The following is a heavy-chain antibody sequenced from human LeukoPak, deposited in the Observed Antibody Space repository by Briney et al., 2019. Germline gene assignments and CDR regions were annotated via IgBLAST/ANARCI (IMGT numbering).Heavy chain of an antibody. CDR1: GVTFCYYW. CDR3: AKEGGDEVLRGTAGFDS. J-gene: IGHJ5*01. CDR2: VNSDESDI. D-gene: IGHD1-1*01. Sequence: PGGSLRLSRAPSGVTFCYYWMHSVPQGPGEGGGWGSRVNSDESDITYADSVKGRFTISRDNAKNTLYLRMNSLRAEDTAVYYCAKEGGDEVLRGTAGFDSWGQGTVVTVSS. V-gene: IGHV3-74*03.